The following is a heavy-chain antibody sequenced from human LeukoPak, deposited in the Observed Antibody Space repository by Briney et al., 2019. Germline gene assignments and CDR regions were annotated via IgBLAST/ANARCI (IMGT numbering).Heavy chain of an antibody. CDR1: GITVNSND. CDR2: INSGGST. Sequence: GSLRLSCTASGITVNSNDMCWVRQAPGKGPEWTSLINSGGSTAYADSVKAGFPISRDNSKNMVYLQMNSLRGDDTAVYYCAGVLRGAFDIWGQGKLVAVSS. J-gene: IGHJ3*02. V-gene: IGHV3-53*01. CDR3: AGVLRGAFDI.